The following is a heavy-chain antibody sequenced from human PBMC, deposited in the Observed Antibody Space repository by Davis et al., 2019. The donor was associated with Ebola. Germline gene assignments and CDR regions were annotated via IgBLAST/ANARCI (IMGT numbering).Heavy chain of an antibody. Sequence: SETLSLTCTVSGGSIGSHKWSWVRQPPGKGLEWIGYIYYDGSTTYNPSLTSRVTMVLDRSKAQFSLKLRSVTAADTAVYFCARHPGGNNYDPWSYYFDYWGLGLLVTVSS. J-gene: IGHJ4*02. CDR3: ARHPGGNNYDPWSYYFDY. CDR2: IYYDGST. V-gene: IGHV4-59*08. CDR1: GGSIGSHK. D-gene: IGHD1/OR15-1a*01.